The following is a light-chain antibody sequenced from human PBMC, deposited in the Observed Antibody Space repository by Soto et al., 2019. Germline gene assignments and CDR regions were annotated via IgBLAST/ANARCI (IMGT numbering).Light chain of an antibody. V-gene: IGKV3-20*01. CDR2: GAH. Sequence: EIVLTQSPGTLSLSPGERATLSCRASQSIRSHYLAWYQQKPGQAPRLLISGAHNRAPGIPDRFSGSESGTNFPLRISRREPKDFAVYYCQHYVPSVTSGQGTKVE. CDR3: QHYVPSVT. CDR1: QSIRSHY. J-gene: IGKJ1*01.